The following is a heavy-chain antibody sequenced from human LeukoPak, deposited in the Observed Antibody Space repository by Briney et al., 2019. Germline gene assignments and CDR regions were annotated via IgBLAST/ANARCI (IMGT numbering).Heavy chain of an antibody. CDR1: GGSINSYY. CDR2: IYNSGST. CDR3: AAAAAGTGVDY. D-gene: IGHD6-13*01. Sequence: SETLSLTCTVSGGSINSYYWNWIRQPPGKGLEWIGYIYNSGSTNYNPSLKSRVSTSIDTSKNQFSLKLTSVTATDTAVYYCAAAAAGTGVDYWGQGTLVTVSS. J-gene: IGHJ4*02. V-gene: IGHV4-59*08.